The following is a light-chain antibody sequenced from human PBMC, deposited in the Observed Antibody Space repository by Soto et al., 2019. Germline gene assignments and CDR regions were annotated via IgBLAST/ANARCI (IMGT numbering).Light chain of an antibody. J-gene: IGLJ1*01. V-gene: IGLV2-14*03. CDR1: NSDVGTYNF. Sequence: QSVLTQPASVSGSPGQSITISCTGTNSDVGTYNFVSWYQQHPGELPKLMIFDVSRRPSGVSDRFSGSKSGNTASLTISGLQAEDEGDYYCISYTSSSTHVFGSGTKLTVL. CDR3: ISYTSSSTHV. CDR2: DVS.